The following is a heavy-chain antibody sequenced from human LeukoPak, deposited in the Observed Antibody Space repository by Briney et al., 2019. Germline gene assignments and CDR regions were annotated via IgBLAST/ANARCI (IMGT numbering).Heavy chain of an antibody. CDR2: IYYSGST. Sequence: SETLSLTCTVSGGSISSSSYYWGWIRQPPGKGLEWIGSIYYSGSTYYNPSLKSRVTISVDTSKNQFSLKLSSVTAADTAVYYCARDRKILTGPATYYYYMDVWGKGTTVTISS. J-gene: IGHJ6*03. D-gene: IGHD3-9*01. CDR1: GGSISSSSYY. V-gene: IGHV4-39*07. CDR3: ARDRKILTGPATYYYYMDV.